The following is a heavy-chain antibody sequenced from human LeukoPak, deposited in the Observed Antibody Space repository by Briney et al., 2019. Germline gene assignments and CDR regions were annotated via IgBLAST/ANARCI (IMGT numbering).Heavy chain of an antibody. Sequence: GASVKVSCMVSGDTLTALSMHWVRQAPGKGREWMGGFHPEDGETIYAQKFRGRVTMTEDTSTDTAYMELSSLRSDDTAVYYCTTGKIYCSTTSCSDDYWGQGTLVTVSS. J-gene: IGHJ4*02. CDR3: TTGKIYCSTTSCSDDY. CDR2: FHPEDGET. V-gene: IGHV1-24*01. D-gene: IGHD2-2*01. CDR1: GDTLTALS.